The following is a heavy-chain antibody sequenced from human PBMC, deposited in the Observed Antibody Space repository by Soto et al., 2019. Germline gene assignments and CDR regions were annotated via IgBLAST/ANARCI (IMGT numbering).Heavy chain of an antibody. CDR1: GFTFSSYA. J-gene: IGHJ5*02. Sequence: SLRLSCAASGFTFSSYAMSWVRQAPGKGLEWVAAITNDGSKKNHADSVKGRFTITRDNSRNTLYLQMNSLRAENTAVYYCAKGRLAALFDPWGQGTLVTVSS. CDR2: ITNDGSKK. V-gene: IGHV3-30*18. CDR3: AKGRLAALFDP.